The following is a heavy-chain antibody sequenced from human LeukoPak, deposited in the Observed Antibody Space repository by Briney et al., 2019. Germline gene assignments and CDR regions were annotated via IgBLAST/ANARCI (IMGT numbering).Heavy chain of an antibody. Sequence: GGSLRLSRAASGFTFSDYYMTWIRQAPGKGLEWVSYISGVASNTYYADSVKGRFTISRDNAKNSVYLQMNSLRAEDTAVYYCARGGAQGMDVWGQGTTVTVSS. V-gene: IGHV3-11*01. CDR1: GFTFSDYY. J-gene: IGHJ6*02. CDR3: ARGGAQGMDV. D-gene: IGHD1-26*01. CDR2: ISGVASNT.